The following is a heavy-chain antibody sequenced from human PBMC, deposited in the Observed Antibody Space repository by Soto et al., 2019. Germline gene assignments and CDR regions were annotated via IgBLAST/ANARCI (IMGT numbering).Heavy chain of an antibody. Sequence: EVQLVESGGDLVQPGESLRVSCAASGFTFSNYDMNWVRQAPGKGLEWVSYISSSSGTIYYADSVKGRFTTSRDNAKNSLYLQMNSLRAEDTAVYYCARGPTSIEGYCISGSWHDYWGQVSLVTVPS. CDR1: GFTFSNYD. J-gene: IGHJ4*02. CDR3: ARGPTSIEGYCISGSWHDY. V-gene: IGHV3-48*01. D-gene: IGHD2-15*01. CDR2: ISSSSGTI.